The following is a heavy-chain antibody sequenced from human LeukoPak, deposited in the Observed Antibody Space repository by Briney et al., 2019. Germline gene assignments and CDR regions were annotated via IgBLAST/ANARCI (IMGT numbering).Heavy chain of an antibody. CDR2: ISGSGGST. V-gene: IGHV3-23*01. J-gene: IGHJ4*02. Sequence: PGGSLRLSCAASGFTFSSYAMSWVRQAPGKGLEWVSAISGSGGSTYYADSVKGRFTISRDNSKNTLYLQMNSLRAEDAAVYYCAKGIYGSGTYLPDPFDYWGQGTLVTVSS. CDR1: GFTFSSYA. D-gene: IGHD3-10*01. CDR3: AKGIYGSGTYLPDPFDY.